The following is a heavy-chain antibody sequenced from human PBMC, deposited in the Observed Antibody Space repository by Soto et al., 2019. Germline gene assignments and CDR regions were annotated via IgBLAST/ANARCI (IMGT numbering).Heavy chain of an antibody. CDR1: GGSISSGGYY. CDR3: ARGAKIVVVTAMENWFDP. CDR2: IYYSGST. Sequence: PSETLSLTCTVSGGSISSGGYYWSWIRQHPGKGLEWIGYIYYSGSTYYNPSLKSRVTISVDTSKNHFSLKLSSVTAADTAVYYCARGAKIVVVTAMENWFDPWGQGTLVTVSS. D-gene: IGHD2-21*02. V-gene: IGHV4-31*03. J-gene: IGHJ5*02.